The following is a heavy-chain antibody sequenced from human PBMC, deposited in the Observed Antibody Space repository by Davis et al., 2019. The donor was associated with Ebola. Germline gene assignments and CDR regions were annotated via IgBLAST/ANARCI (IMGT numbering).Heavy chain of an antibody. D-gene: IGHD2-15*01. CDR2: IYSGGST. V-gene: IGHV3-53*01. J-gene: IGHJ6*02. Sequence: GGSLRLSCAASGFTVSSNYMSWVRQAPGKGLEWVSVIYSGGSTYYADSVKGRFTISRDNSKNTLYLQMNSLRAEDTAVYYCAKERLMGVVVVAATQGMDVWGQGTTVTVSS. CDR1: GFTVSSNY. CDR3: AKERLMGVVVVAATQGMDV.